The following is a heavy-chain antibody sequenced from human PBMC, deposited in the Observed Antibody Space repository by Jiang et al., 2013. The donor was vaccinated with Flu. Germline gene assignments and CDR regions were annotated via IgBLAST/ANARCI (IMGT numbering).Heavy chain of an antibody. J-gene: IGHJ4*02. D-gene: IGHD2-15*01. CDR3: AREYCSGGYCYSNYFDY. Sequence: KGRVTLSVDTSKNQFSLKLSSVTAADTAVYYCAREYCSGGYCYSNYFDYWGQGTLVTVSS. V-gene: IGHV4-59*01.